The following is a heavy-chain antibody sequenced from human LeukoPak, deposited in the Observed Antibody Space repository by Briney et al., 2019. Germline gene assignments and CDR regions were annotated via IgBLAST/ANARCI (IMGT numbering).Heavy chain of an antibody. V-gene: IGHV3-23*01. Sequence: PGGSLRLSCAASGFTFSSYAMNWVRQAPGKGLEWVSTISGSGGSTYYADSVKGRFTISRDNSKNTLYLQMNSLRAEDTAVYYCAPGGYSSGSPTWFDPWGQGTLVTVSS. D-gene: IGHD6-19*01. J-gene: IGHJ5*02. CDR3: APGGYSSGSPTWFDP. CDR2: ISGSGGST. CDR1: GFTFSSYA.